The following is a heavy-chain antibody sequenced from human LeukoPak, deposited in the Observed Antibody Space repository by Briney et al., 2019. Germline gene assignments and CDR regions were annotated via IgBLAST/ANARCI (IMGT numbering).Heavy chain of an antibody. CDR1: GFTFTSYS. CDR3: ARAPGSSTSWSYFDF. J-gene: IGHJ4*02. CDR2: IKQDGSEK. Sequence: GGSLRLSCAASGFTFTSYSMNWVRQAPGKGLEWVANIKQDGSEKYNVDSVKGRFTVSRDNSKNTLYLQMNSLRGEDTAVYYCARAPGSSTSWSYFDFWGQGTLVTVSS. D-gene: IGHD6-13*01. V-gene: IGHV3-7*01.